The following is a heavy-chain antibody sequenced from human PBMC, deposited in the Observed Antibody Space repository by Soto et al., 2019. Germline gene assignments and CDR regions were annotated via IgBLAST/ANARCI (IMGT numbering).Heavy chain of an antibody. CDR2: INPSGGST. Sequence: GASVKVSCKASGYTYTNYYMHWVRQAPGQGLEWMGLINPSGGSTSYAQKFQGRVTMTRDTSTTTVYMELSSLRSEDTAMYYCARGALGGYCISTSCPNWFDHWGQGTLVTVSS. D-gene: IGHD2-2*01. V-gene: IGHV1-46*01. CDR1: GYTYTNYY. CDR3: ARGALGGYCISTSCPNWFDH. J-gene: IGHJ5*02.